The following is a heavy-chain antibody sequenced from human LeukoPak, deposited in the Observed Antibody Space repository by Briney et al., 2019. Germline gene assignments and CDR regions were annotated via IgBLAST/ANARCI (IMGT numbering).Heavy chain of an antibody. CDR1: GFTFSSYA. Sequence: GGSLRLSCTASGFTFSSYAMSWVRQAPGKGLEWVSTMSGSGDSTYYADSVKGRFTVSRDNSKNTLYLQLNSLRAEDTAVYFCANPDSSGFYFSIRFDFWGQGTLVTVSS. D-gene: IGHD3-22*01. V-gene: IGHV3-23*01. CDR2: MSGSGDST. J-gene: IGHJ4*02. CDR3: ANPDSSGFYFSIRFDF.